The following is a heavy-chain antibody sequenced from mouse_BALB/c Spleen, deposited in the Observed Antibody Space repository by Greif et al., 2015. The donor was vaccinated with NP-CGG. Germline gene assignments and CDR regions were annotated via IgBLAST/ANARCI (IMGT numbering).Heavy chain of an antibody. Sequence: VKLVESGPEVVRPGVSVKISCKGSGYTFTDYAMHWVKQSHAKSLEWIGVISTYNGNTDYNQKFKGKATMTVDKSSSTAYMELARLTSEDSAIYYCARLGNYGNPYYYAMDYWSQGTSVTVSS. J-gene: IGHJ4*01. CDR1: GYTFTDYA. CDR2: ISTYNGNT. V-gene: IGHV1-67*01. D-gene: IGHD2-1*01. CDR3: ARLGNYGNPYYYAMDY.